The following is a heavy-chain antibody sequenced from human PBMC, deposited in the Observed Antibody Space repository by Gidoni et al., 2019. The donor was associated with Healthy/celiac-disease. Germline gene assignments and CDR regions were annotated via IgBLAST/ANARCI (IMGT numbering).Heavy chain of an antibody. V-gene: IGHV4-59*01. CDR1: GGSMSSYY. CDR3: ARGRTYSYY. J-gene: IGHJ4*02. D-gene: IGHD2-21*01. Sequence: QVQLQESGPGLVKSAETLSLTCIVSGGSMSSYYWTWIRQPPGKGLEWIGYIYSNGKLDYNPSLKSRITISVDTSRSQFSLKFNSVPAADTAVYYCARGRTYSYYWGQGTLVTVSS. CDR2: IYSNGKL.